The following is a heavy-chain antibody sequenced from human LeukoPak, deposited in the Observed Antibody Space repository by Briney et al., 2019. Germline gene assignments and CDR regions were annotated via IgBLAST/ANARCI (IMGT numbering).Heavy chain of an antibody. CDR1: GFTFSSYA. CDR3: ARDGYYYDSSGYLGAFYYYYMDV. CDR2: ISYDGSNK. D-gene: IGHD3-22*01. J-gene: IGHJ6*03. Sequence: PGGSLRLSCAASGFTFSSYAMHWVRQAPGKGLEWVAVISYDGSNKYYADSVKGRFTISRDNSKNTLYLQMNSLRAEDTAVYYCARDGYYYDSSGYLGAFYYYYMDVWGKGTTVTVSS. V-gene: IGHV3-30-3*01.